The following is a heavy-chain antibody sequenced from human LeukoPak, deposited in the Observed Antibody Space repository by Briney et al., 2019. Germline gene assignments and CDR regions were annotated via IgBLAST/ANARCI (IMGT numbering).Heavy chain of an antibody. CDR2: IYYSGST. Sequence: LRLSCAASRFTFSSYAMSWIRQPPGKGLEWIGYIYYSGSTYYNPSLKSRVTISVDTSKNQFSLKLSSVTAADTAVYYCARGAGGKSDYWGQGTLVTVSS. CDR1: RFTFSSYA. J-gene: IGHJ4*02. CDR3: ARGAGGKSDY. V-gene: IGHV4-31*02. D-gene: IGHD4-23*01.